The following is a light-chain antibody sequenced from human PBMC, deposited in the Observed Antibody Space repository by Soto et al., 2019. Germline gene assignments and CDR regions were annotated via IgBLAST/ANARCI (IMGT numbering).Light chain of an antibody. V-gene: IGKV3-20*01. J-gene: IGKJ1*01. CDR3: QQYGSSPPGVTWT. Sequence: EIVLTQSPGTLSLSPGERATLSCRASQSVSSSYLAWYQQQPGQAPRLLIYGVSSRATGIPDRLIGSGYGTDFALTISRLEPYEFAVYYGQQYGSSPPGVTWTFGEGTKVEIK. CDR2: GVS. CDR1: QSVSSSY.